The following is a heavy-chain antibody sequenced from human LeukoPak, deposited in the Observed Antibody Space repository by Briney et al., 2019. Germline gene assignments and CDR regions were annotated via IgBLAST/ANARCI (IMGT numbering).Heavy chain of an antibody. CDR3: ARGLGRWDYYDSSGHPL. CDR1: GFTFSSYA. D-gene: IGHD3-22*01. J-gene: IGHJ4*02. Sequence: GGSLRLSCAASGFTFSSYAMSWVRQAPGKGLEWVSAISRSGGSTSYADSVKGRFTISRDNSKNTLYLQMNSLRAEDTAVYYCARGLGRWDYYDSSGHPLGGQGTLVTVSS. CDR2: ISRSGGST. V-gene: IGHV3-23*01.